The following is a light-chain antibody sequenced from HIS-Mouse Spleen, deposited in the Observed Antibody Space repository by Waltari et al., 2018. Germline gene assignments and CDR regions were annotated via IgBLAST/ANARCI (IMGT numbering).Light chain of an antibody. CDR1: SGHSSYA. CDR2: LNSDGSH. V-gene: IGLV4-69*01. CDR3: QTWGTGIVV. J-gene: IGLJ2*01. Sequence: QLVLTQSPSASASLGASVKLTCPLSSGHSSYAIAWPQQQPEKGPRYLMKLNSDGSHSKGDGIPDRFSGSSSGAERYLTISSLQSEDEADYYCQTWGTGIVVFGGGTKLTVL.